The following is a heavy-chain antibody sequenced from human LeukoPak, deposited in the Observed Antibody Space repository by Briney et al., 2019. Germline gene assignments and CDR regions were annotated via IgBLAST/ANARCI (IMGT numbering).Heavy chain of an antibody. CDR2: IPSSGPVT. D-gene: IGHD3-16*01. CDR3: ANRVAQHDS. J-gene: IGHJ5*02. V-gene: IGHV3-23*01. Sequence: GGSLRLSCAASGFTFSSYAMSWVRQAPGKGLEWVSGIPSSGPVTYYADSVKGRFPISRDNSKNTLYLQMNSLTAEDTGVYYCANRVAQHDSWGQGTLVTVSS. CDR1: GFTFSSYA.